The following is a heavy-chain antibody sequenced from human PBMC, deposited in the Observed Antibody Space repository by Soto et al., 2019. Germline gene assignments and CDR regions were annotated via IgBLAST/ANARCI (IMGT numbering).Heavy chain of an antibody. D-gene: IGHD3-3*01. CDR1: GGTFSSHA. V-gene: IGHV1-69*06. CDR2: IIPIFGKV. CDR3: ATDEERFPLHSRGPTFGVVITYGMDV. J-gene: IGHJ6*02. Sequence: SVKVSCKASGGTFSSHAISWVRQAPGQGLEWMGGIIPIFGKVNYAQKFQGRVTITADKSTATAYMEVRSLRSDDTAVFYCATDEERFPLHSRGPTFGVVITYGMDVWGQGTTVTVSS.